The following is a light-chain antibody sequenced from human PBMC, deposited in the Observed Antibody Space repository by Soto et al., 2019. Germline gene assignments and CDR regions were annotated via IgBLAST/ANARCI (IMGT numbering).Light chain of an antibody. CDR1: QSFGSY. J-gene: IGKJ1*01. CDR3: QYYGTYPWA. CDR2: RAS. Sequence: DIQMTQSPSTLSASVGDRVTVSCRASQSFGSYLAWYQQKPGKALKLLIYRASSLESGVPSRFSGSGSGTEYTLTISSLQPDDVATYYCQYYGTYPWAFGQGTKVDIK. V-gene: IGKV1-5*03.